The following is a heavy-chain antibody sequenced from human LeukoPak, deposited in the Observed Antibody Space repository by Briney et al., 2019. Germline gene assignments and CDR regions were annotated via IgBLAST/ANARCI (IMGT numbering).Heavy chain of an antibody. J-gene: IGHJ5*02. V-gene: IGHV1-18*01. D-gene: IGHD5-12*01. CDR3: ARDSWARAYELDH. CDR2: ISVDNGNT. CDR1: GFTFTNYA. Sequence: ASVKVSCKASGFTFTNYAISWVRQAPGQGLEWLAWISVDNGNTNYIRNLQGRVTLTTDTSTSTAYMELRNLRSDDTAVYYCARDSWARAYELDHWGQGTLVTVSS.